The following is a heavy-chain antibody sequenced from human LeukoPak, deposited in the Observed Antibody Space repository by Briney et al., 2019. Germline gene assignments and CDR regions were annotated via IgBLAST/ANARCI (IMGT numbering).Heavy chain of an antibody. D-gene: IGHD2-15*01. CDR2: TYYRSKWYN. Sequence: SQTLSLTCAISGDSVSSNSAAWNWIRQSPSRGLEWLGRTYYRSKWYNDYAVSVKSRITINPDTSKNQFSLQLNSVTPEDTAVYYCARVGYRCSGGSCYSPIDYWGQGTLVTVSS. CDR1: GDSVSSNSAA. V-gene: IGHV6-1*01. J-gene: IGHJ4*02. CDR3: ARVGYRCSGGSCYSPIDY.